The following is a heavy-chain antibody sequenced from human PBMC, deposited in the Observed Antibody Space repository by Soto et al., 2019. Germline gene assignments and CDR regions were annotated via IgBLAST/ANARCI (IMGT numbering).Heavy chain of an antibody. D-gene: IGHD3-10*01. CDR1: GYTFTSYG. Sequence: QVQLVQSGAEVKKPGASVKVSCKASGYTFTSYGISWVRQAPGQGLEWMGWISAYNGNTNYAQKLQGRVTMTADTSTSTADMELRGLRSDDTAVYYCARAQLARGYYYGMDVWGQGTTVTVSS. V-gene: IGHV1-18*01. J-gene: IGHJ6*02. CDR3: ARAQLARGYYYGMDV. CDR2: ISAYNGNT.